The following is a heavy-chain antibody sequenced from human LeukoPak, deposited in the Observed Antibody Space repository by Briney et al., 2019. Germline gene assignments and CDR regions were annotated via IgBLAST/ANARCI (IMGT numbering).Heavy chain of an antibody. D-gene: IGHD3-22*01. Sequence: GGSLRLSCAASGFTVSDHYMDWVRQAPGRGLEWVARSRNKVNSYSTEYAASVKGRFTISRDDSEKSLYLHMNSLTAEDTAVYYCVRSDSSGYLVYWGQGTLVTVSS. J-gene: IGHJ4*02. CDR2: SRNKVNSYST. CDR1: GFTVSDHY. CDR3: VRSDSSGYLVY. V-gene: IGHV3-72*01.